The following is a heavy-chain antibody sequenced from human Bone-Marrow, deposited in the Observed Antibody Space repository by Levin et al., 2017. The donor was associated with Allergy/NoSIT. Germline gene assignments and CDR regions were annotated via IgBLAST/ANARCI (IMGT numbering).Heavy chain of an antibody. CDR2: IYYSGST. CDR1: GGSISSGGYY. J-gene: IGHJ5*02. D-gene: IGHD2-2*01. Sequence: SQTLSLTCTVSGGSISSGGYYWSWIRQHPGKGLEWIGYIYYSGSTYYNPSLKSRVTISVDTSKNQFSLKLSSVTAADTAVYYCARGIVVVPAAMPHEEWFDPWGQGTLVTVSS. CDR3: ARGIVVVPAAMPHEEWFDP. V-gene: IGHV4-31*03.